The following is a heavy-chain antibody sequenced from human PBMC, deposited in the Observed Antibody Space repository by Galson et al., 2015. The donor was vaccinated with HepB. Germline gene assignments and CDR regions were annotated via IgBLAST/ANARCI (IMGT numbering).Heavy chain of an antibody. V-gene: IGHV1-46*03. CDR3: ARGGDILTGYYKGYYFDY. CDR2: INPSGGST. J-gene: IGHJ4*02. D-gene: IGHD3-9*01. CDR1: GYTFTSYY. Sequence: SVKVSCKTSGYTFTSYYMHWVRQAPGQGLEWMGIINPSGGSTSYAQKFQGRVTMTRDTSTSTVYMELSSLRSEDTAVYYCARGGDILTGYYKGYYFDYWGQGTLVTVSS.